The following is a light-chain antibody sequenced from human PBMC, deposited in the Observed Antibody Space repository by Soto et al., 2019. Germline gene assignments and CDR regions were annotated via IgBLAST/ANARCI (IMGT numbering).Light chain of an antibody. CDR2: EVS. J-gene: IGLJ1*01. Sequence: QSALTQPASVSGSPGQSITISCTGTSSDVGGHNYVSWYQHHPGKAPKLMIYEVSNRPSGVSNRFSGSKSGNTASLTISGLQAEDEADYYCSSYRSSSTPYVFGTGTKLTVL. V-gene: IGLV2-14*01. CDR1: SSDVGGHNY. CDR3: SSYRSSSTPYV.